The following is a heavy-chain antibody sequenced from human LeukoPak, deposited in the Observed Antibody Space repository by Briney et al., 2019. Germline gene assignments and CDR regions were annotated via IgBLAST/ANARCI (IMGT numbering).Heavy chain of an antibody. CDR3: ARDQGGIYYDSSGYDAFDI. V-gene: IGHV3-21*01. Sequence: GGSLRLSCAASGFTFISYSMNWVRQAPGKGLEWVSSISSSSSYIYYADSVKGRFTISRDNAKNSLYLQMNSLRAEDTAVYYCARDQGGIYYDSSGYDAFDIWGQGTMVTVSS. CDR1: GFTFISYS. CDR2: ISSSSSYI. D-gene: IGHD3-22*01. J-gene: IGHJ3*02.